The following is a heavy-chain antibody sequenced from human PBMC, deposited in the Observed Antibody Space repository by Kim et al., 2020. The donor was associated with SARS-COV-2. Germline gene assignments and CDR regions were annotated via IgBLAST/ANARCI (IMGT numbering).Heavy chain of an antibody. CDR1: GFTFSSYW. J-gene: IGHJ3*02. D-gene: IGHD6-13*01. V-gene: IGHV3-74*01. Sequence: GGSLRLSCAASGFTFSSYWMHWVRQAPGKGLVWVSRINNDGSITTYADSVKGRFTISRDNAKNTLYLQMNSLRAEDTAVYYCAREDSSSWHSAFDIWGQGTMVTVSS. CDR2: INNDGSIT. CDR3: AREDSSSWHSAFDI.